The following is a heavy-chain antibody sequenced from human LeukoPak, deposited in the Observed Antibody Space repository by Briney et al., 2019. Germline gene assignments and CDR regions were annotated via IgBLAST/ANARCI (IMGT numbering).Heavy chain of an antibody. CDR2: ITTKASNYAT. J-gene: IGHJ4*02. CDR1: GFTFSVSD. V-gene: IGHV3-73*01. CDR3: TTYRSGHY. Sequence: GGSLRLSCAATGFTFSVSDIHWVRQASGKGLEWVGRITTKASNYATAYAASVKGRFTISRDDSENTAYLQMNSLKTEDTAVYYCTTYRSGHYWGQGTLVTVSS. D-gene: IGHD6-19*01.